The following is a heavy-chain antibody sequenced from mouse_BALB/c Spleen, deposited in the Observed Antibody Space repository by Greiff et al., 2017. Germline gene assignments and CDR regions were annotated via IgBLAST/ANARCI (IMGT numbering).Heavy chain of an antibody. D-gene: IGHD1-1*01. CDR3: TMTVVAKGGHYYFDY. Sequence: VQLQQSGPELVKPGASVKMSCKASGYTFTDYVISWVKQRTGQGLEWIGEIYPGSGSTYYNEKFKGKATLTVDKSSSTAYMQLSSLTSEDSAVYYCTMTVVAKGGHYYFDYWGQGTTLTVSS. J-gene: IGHJ2*01. CDR2: IYPGSGST. CDR1: GYTFTDYV. V-gene: IGHV1-77*01.